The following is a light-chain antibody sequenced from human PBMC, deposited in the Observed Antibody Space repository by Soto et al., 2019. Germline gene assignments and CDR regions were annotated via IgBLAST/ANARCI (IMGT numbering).Light chain of an antibody. Sequence: DIQMTQSPSSLSASVGDRVTITCRASQDISYFLNWYQQKPGKAPKLLIYDASNLEAGVPSRFIGSGSGTDVSFPISSLQPEDIATYYCQHYDHPPTVSFGGGTKVEI. V-gene: IGKV1-33*01. J-gene: IGKJ4*01. CDR2: DAS. CDR1: QDISYF. CDR3: QHYDHPPTVS.